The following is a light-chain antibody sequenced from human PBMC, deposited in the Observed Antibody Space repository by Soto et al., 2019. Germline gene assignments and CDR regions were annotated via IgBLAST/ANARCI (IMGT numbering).Light chain of an antibody. CDR2: GAS. Sequence: EIVMTQSPATLSVSPGERATLSCRASQSVSNNLAWYQQKPGQAPRLLIYGASTRATGIPARFSGSGSGTEFTLTISSLQSGDFAVYYCQQYNNWPYTFGQGTKLEIK. CDR1: QSVSNN. V-gene: IGKV3-15*01. J-gene: IGKJ2*01. CDR3: QQYNNWPYT.